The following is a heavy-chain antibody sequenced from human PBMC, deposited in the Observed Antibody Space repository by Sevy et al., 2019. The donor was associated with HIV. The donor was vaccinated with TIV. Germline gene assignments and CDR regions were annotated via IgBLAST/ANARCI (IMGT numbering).Heavy chain of an antibody. D-gene: IGHD3-10*01. J-gene: IGHJ4*02. CDR1: GFTFTSQA. CDR2: ISSSGAST. CDR3: VKVPGSGTYHSGDFDY. Sequence: GGSLRLSCAASGFTFTSQAMSWVRQAPGKGLEWVSGISSSGASTYYAESAKGRFTISRDNSKSTLYLQMNSLRAEDTALYYCVKVPGSGTYHSGDFDYWGQGTLVTVSS. V-gene: IGHV3-23*01.